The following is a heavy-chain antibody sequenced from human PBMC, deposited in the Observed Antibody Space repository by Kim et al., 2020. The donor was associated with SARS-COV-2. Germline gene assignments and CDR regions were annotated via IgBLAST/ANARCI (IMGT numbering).Heavy chain of an antibody. Sequence: DGNNKDYADSVKGRFTISRDNSENTLYLQMNSLRVEDTAVYYCTRYDAFDVWGQGTMLTVSS. D-gene: IGHD3-9*01. CDR3: TRYDAFDV. J-gene: IGHJ3*01. CDR2: DGNNK. V-gene: IGHV3-30-3*01.